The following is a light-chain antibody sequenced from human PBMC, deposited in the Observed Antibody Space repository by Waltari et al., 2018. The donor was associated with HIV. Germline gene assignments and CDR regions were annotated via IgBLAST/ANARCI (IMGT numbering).Light chain of an antibody. CDR1: NLRTTG. CDR2: YDS. Sequence: SSVLTQPPSVSVPPGPTATPTCGGNNLRTTGLHWYRQKPGQAPVLVIYYDSDRPSGIPERISGSNSGNAATLTISGVEAGDEADYYCQVWDSSGDHPNWVFGGGTKLTVL. J-gene: IGLJ3*02. CDR3: QVWDSSGDHPNWV. V-gene: IGLV3-21*04.